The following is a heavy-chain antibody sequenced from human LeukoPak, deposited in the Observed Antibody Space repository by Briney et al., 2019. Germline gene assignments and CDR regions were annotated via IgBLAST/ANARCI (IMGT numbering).Heavy chain of an antibody. CDR2: ISGRGDGT. D-gene: IGHD4/OR15-4a*01. J-gene: IGHJ1*01. Sequence: GGSLRLSCAVSGVTISDYAMSWVRQAPGKGLEWLANISGRGDGTYYADPAKGRFTISSDNSKSTLYLQVSSLRVDGTAIYYCAKSGDGAAFFQHWGQGTMVTVSS. CDR3: AKSGDGAAFFQH. CDR1: GVTISDYA. V-gene: IGHV3-23*01.